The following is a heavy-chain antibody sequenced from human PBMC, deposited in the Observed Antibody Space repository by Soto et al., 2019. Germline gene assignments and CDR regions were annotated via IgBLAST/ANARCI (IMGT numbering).Heavy chain of an antibody. CDR1: GFTFTGYG. D-gene: IGHD1-26*01. CDR2: ISSDESRK. V-gene: IGHV3-30*03. J-gene: IGHJ5*02. Sequence: QVQLVESGGGVVQPGKSLRLTCAASGFTFTGYGMHWARQAPGKGLEWLAGISSDESRKPYAGSVKGRFTITRDNSKNTLYLQMISLRAEDTAVYYCARDADTRGHFSWFDPWGQGTLVTVSS. CDR3: ARDADTRGHFSWFDP.